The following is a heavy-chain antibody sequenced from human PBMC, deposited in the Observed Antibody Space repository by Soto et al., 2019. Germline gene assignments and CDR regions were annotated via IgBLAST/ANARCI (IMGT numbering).Heavy chain of an antibody. CDR1: GYGFTTYG. V-gene: IGHV1-18*01. J-gene: IGHJ4*02. CDR2: ISAHNGNK. Sequence: QVHLVQSGAEVKKPGASVKVSCKGSGYGFTTYGITWVRQAPGQGLELMEWISAHNGNKNYAQKLQGRVTVTRDTSTSTAYMELRSLRSYDTAVYYWARGRYGDYWGQGALVTVSS. CDR3: ARGRYGDY. D-gene: IGHD1-1*01.